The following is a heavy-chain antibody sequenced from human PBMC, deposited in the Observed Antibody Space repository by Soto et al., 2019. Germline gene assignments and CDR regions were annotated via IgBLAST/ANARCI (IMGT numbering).Heavy chain of an antibody. CDR2: IIPIFGTA. CDR1: GGTFSSYA. V-gene: IGHV1-69*01. Sequence: QVQLVQSGAEVKKPGSSVKVSCKASGGTFSSYAISWVRQAPGQGLEWTGGIIPIFGTANYAQKSQGRVTITADESTSTAYMELSSLRSEDTAVYYCARDTSSGPHWYFDLWGRGTLVTVSS. D-gene: IGHD6-6*01. J-gene: IGHJ2*01. CDR3: ARDTSSGPHWYFDL.